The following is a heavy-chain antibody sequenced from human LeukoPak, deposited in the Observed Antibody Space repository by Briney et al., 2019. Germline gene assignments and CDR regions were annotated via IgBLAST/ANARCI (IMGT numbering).Heavy chain of an antibody. CDR3: ARQWYSSGWYGD. V-gene: IGHV4-39*01. D-gene: IGHD6-19*01. CDR1: GGPISSSPYC. J-gene: IGHJ4*02. CDR2: IYYSGST. Sequence: PSETLSLTCSVSGGPISSSPYCWGWIRQSPGKGLEWIGNIYYSGSTHYNPSLKSRLTISVDTSKNLFSLKLTSVTAADTAIYYCARQWYSSGWYGDWGQGILVTVSS.